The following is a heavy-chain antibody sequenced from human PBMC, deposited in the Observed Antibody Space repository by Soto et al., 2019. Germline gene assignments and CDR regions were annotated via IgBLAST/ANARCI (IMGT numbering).Heavy chain of an antibody. CDR3: AREGILGLFDAYDL. Sequence: QDQLVQSGAEVKKPGASVKVSCKASVFTSSGISWVRQAPGQRLEWMGWISTHNGNTIYAQKFQGRVIMTMDTSTTTVYMELRSLRPEDTAVYLCAREGILGLFDAYDLLGPGTMVTVSS. D-gene: IGHD3-3*01. J-gene: IGHJ3*01. CDR1: VFTSSG. CDR2: ISTHNGNT. V-gene: IGHV1-18*04.